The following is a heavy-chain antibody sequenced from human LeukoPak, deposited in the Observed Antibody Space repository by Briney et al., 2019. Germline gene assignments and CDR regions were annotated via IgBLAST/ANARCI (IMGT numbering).Heavy chain of an antibody. Sequence: GGSLRLSCAASRFTFSSYGMHWVRQAPGKGLEWVAFIRYDGSNKYYADSVKGRSTISRDNSKNTLYLQMNSLRAEDTAVYYCASGRDGIFDIWGQGTMVTVSS. J-gene: IGHJ3*02. D-gene: IGHD5-24*01. CDR3: ASGRDGIFDI. V-gene: IGHV3-30*02. CDR2: IRYDGSNK. CDR1: RFTFSSYG.